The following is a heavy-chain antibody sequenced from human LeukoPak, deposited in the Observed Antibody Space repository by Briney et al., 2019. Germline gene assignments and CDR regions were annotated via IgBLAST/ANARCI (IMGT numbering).Heavy chain of an antibody. V-gene: IGHV3-23*01. CDR1: GFTFSSYA. CDR3: AKGRYCSSTSCYQVFDY. D-gene: IGHD2-2*01. Sequence: GGSLRLSCAASGFTFSSYAMSWVRQAPGKGLEWVSAISGSGGSTYYADSVKGRFTISRDNSKNTLYLQMNSLRAEDTAVYYCAKGRYCSSTSCYQVFDYWGQGTLVTVSS. CDR2: ISGSGGST. J-gene: IGHJ4*02.